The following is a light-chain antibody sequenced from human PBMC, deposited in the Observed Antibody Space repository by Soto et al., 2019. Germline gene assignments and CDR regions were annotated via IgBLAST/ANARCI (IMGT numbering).Light chain of an antibody. J-gene: IGKJ5*01. CDR2: GAS. V-gene: IGKV3-20*01. Sequence: EIVLTQSPGTLSLSPGERATLSCRASQSVSSSYLAWYQQKPGQAPRLLIYGASGRATGIPDRFSGSGSGTDFXXXISRLEPEDFAVYYCQQDGSSPPVTFGQGTRLEIK. CDR1: QSVSSSY. CDR3: QQDGSSPPVT.